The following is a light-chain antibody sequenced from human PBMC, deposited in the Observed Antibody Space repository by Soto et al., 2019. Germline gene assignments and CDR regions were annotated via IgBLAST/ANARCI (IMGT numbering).Light chain of an antibody. J-gene: IGKJ5*01. CDR1: QAISSS. CDR2: DAS. CDR3: QQAASFPIT. Sequence: DIQMTQSPSSVYAFVGDTVTLTCRASQAISSSLAWYQQKPGKAPNLLMFDASSLQSGVPSRFSGSGSGTDFTLTISCLQPEDFGTYYCQQAASFPITFGQGTRLDI. V-gene: IGKV1-12*01.